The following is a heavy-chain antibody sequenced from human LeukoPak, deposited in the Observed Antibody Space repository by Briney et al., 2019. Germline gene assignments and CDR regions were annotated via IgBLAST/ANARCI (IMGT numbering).Heavy chain of an antibody. CDR1: GFPFCTIP. J-gene: IGHJ6*02. CDR3: AKDQVTMVRGVSYYYYYGMDV. Sequence: GGPLRPSCPPSGFPFCTIPVSGAPPPQGRGGRWFSAICGRGGSTYYADSVKGRFTISRDNSKNTLYLQMNSLRAEDTAVYYCAKDQVTMVRGVSYYYYYGMDVWGQGTTVTVSS. CDR2: ICGRGGST. D-gene: IGHD3-10*01. V-gene: IGHV3-23*01.